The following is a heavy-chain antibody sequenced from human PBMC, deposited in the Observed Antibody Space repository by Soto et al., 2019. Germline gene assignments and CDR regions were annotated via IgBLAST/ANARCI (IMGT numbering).Heavy chain of an antibody. CDR3: ARVPCSGGTCVDGFYV. J-gene: IGHJ6*02. V-gene: IGHV6-1*01. CDR2: TYYRLKWFL. CDR1: GDTVSSASAC. Sequence: LSLTPVDSGDTVSSASACADLIRQSRWRGIESLGRTYYRLKWFLDYAASVQSRMTINPDTSRNQFSLKLKSVPPEDTAVYYCARVPCSGGTCVDGFYVRGQRTTVNVSS. D-gene: IGHD2-15*01.